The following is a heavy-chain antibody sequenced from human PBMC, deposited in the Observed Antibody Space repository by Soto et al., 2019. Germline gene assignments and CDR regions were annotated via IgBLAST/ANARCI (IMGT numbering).Heavy chain of an antibody. V-gene: IGHV3-30*18. J-gene: IGHJ4*02. Sequence: QVQLVESGGGVVQPGRSLRLSCAASGFTFSTYGMHWVRQAPGKGLEWVAVISYDGSNKYYADSVKGRFNISRDNSKNTLYLQMNSLRAEDTTVYYCAKVTGTTTGYFDYWGQGTLVTVSS. CDR3: AKVTGTTTGYFDY. CDR1: GFTFSTYG. CDR2: ISYDGSNK. D-gene: IGHD1-7*01.